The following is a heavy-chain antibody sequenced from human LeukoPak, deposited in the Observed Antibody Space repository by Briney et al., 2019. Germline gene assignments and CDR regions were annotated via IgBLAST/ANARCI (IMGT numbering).Heavy chain of an antibody. CDR1: GYTFTSYG. CDR3: ARGSAMAQKQLVRHFDS. Sequence: APVKVSCKASGYTFTSYGISWIRQAPGQGFEWMGWISAYNGNTKYAQKLQDRVTMTTDTSTTTAYMEVRSLTSDDTAVYYCARGSAMAQKQLVRHFDSWGQGTLVIVSS. V-gene: IGHV1-18*01. CDR2: ISAYNGNT. J-gene: IGHJ4*02. D-gene: IGHD6-6*01.